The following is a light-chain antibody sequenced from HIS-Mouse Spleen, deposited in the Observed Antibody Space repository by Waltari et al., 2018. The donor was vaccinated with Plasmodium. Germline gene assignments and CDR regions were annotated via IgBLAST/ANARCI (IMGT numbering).Light chain of an antibody. V-gene: IGKV4-1*01. Sequence: DIVMTQSPDSLAVSLGERATINCKSSQSVLYSSNNKNYLAWYQQKPGQHPKMLIYWASTRESGVPERFSGSGSGTDFTLTISSLQAEDVAVYYCQQYYSTPPYTFGQGTKLEIK. CDR3: QQYYSTPPYT. CDR1: QSVLYSSNNKNY. CDR2: WAS. J-gene: IGKJ2*01.